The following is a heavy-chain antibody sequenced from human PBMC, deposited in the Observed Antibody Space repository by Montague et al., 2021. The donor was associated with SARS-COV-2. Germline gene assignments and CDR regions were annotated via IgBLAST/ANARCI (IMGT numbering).Heavy chain of an antibody. V-gene: IGHV4-59*01. Sequence: SETLSLTCTVSGGSISSYYWSWIRQPPGKALEWIGYIYYSGSTNYNPSLNSRVTISVDTSQNQFSLKLTSVTAADTAVYFCARASDRYTSWTQYFDLWGRGTLVTVSS. J-gene: IGHJ2*01. CDR2: IYYSGST. CDR1: GGSISSYY. D-gene: IGHD3/OR15-3a*01. CDR3: ARASDRYTSWTQYFDL.